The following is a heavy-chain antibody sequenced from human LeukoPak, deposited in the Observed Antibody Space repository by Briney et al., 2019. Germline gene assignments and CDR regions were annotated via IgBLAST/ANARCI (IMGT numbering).Heavy chain of an antibody. V-gene: IGHV4-4*07. CDR2: IYGSGST. J-gene: IGHJ4*02. CDR3: VGGGIYDSSVYYDY. Sequence: SETLSLTCIVSGDSISSYFWSWIRQPAGKGLEWIGRIYGSGSTVYNPSLKSRVTMSVDTSKNQFSLRLSSVTAADTAVYYCVGGGIYDSSVYYDYWGQGTLVTVSS. D-gene: IGHD3-22*01. CDR1: GDSISSYF.